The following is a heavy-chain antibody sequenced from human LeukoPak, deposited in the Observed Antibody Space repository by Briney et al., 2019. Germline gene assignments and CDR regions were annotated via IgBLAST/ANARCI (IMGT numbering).Heavy chain of an antibody. CDR1: GGTFSSYA. CDR2: VIPMFATA. V-gene: IGHV1-69*13. D-gene: IGHD4-17*01. Sequence: SVKVSCKASGGTFSSYAISWVRQAPGQVLEWMGGVIPMFATAKYAPKFQDRVRITADESTSTAYMALRSLRSEDTAVYHCARGPHGDYGYFDYWGQGTLSPSPQ. CDR3: ARGPHGDYGYFDY. J-gene: IGHJ4*02.